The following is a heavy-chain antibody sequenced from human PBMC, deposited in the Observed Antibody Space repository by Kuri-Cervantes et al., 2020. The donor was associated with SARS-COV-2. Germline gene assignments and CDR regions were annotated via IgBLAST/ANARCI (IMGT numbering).Heavy chain of an antibody. CDR3: AREGMVTRSTN. CDR1: GGSISSYY. Sequence: LRLSCTVSGGSISSYYWSWIRQHPGKGLEWIGYIYYSGSPYYNPFLKGRVTMSIATSQNQFSLRLSAVTAADTAVYYCAREGMVTRSTNWGQGTLVTVSS. CDR2: IYYSGSP. J-gene: IGHJ4*02. V-gene: IGHV4-31*03. D-gene: IGHD5-18*01.